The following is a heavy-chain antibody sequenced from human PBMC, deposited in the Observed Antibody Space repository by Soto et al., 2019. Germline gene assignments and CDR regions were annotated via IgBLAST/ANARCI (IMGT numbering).Heavy chain of an antibody. CDR2: IYHSGST. CDR1: GGSISSSNW. J-gene: IGHJ4*02. CDR3: ARVVRAYNDYGDYGGNSGEGYFDY. Sequence: QVQLQESGPGLVKPSGTLSLTCAVSGGSISSSNWWSWVRQPPGKGLAWIGEIYHSGSTNYNPSHKSRVTITGDKSKNQFSLKLSSVTAADTAVYYCARVVRAYNDYGDYGGNSGEGYFDYWGQGTLVTVSS. D-gene: IGHD4-17*01. V-gene: IGHV4-4*02.